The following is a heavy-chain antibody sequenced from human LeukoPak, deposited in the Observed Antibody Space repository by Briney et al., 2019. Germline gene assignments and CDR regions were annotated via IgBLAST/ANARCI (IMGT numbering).Heavy chain of an antibody. Sequence: GGSLRLSCAASGFTFSGSAMHWVRQASGKGLEWVGRIRSKANSYATAYAASVKGRFTISRDDSKNTAYLQMNSLKTKDTAVYCCTRLAEDYYDSSGYWFDPWGQGTLVTVSS. D-gene: IGHD3-22*01. CDR3: TRLAEDYYDSSGYWFDP. V-gene: IGHV3-73*01. CDR2: IRSKANSYAT. J-gene: IGHJ5*02. CDR1: GFTFSGSA.